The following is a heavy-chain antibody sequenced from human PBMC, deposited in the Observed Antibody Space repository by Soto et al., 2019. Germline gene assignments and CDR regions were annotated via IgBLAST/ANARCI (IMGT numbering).Heavy chain of an antibody. CDR2: MYTNGHYI. CDR1: GFTFSAYS. D-gene: IGHD2-2*01. J-gene: IGHJ4*02. V-gene: IGHV3-21*01. Sequence: EVQLVASGGGLVKPGESLRLSCAASGFTFSAYSMNWVRQAPGKGLEWVSSMYTNGHYIYYADSVNGRFTISRDNAENSLYLQMNSLRAEDTAGYYCARNIPGATSPFEYWGQGTRVTVSS. CDR3: ARNIPGATSPFEY.